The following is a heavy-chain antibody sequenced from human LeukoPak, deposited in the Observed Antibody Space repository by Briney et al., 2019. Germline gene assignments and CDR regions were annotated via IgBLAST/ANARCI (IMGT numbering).Heavy chain of an antibody. CDR2: IRSKAYGGTT. J-gene: IGHJ4*02. CDR3: TRDREWLAFDY. D-gene: IGHD6-19*01. V-gene: IGHV3-49*04. CDR1: GFTFGDYA. Sequence: GGSLRLSCTASGFTFGDYAMSWVRQAPGKGLEWVGFIRSKAYGGTTEYAASVKGRFTISRDDSKSIAYLQMNSLKTEDTAVYYCTRDREWLAFDYWGQGTLVTVSS.